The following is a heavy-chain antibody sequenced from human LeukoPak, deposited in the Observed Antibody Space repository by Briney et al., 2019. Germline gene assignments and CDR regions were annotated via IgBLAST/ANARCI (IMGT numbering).Heavy chain of an antibody. Sequence: ASVKVSCKASGYTFTSYYMHWVRQAPGQGLEWVGIINPSGGSTSYAQKFQGRVTMTRDMSTSTVYMELSSLRSEDTAVYYCARDQYGDYVVFDYWGQGTLVTVSS. V-gene: IGHV1-46*01. D-gene: IGHD4-17*01. CDR1: GYTFTSYY. CDR2: INPSGGST. J-gene: IGHJ4*02. CDR3: ARDQYGDYVVFDY.